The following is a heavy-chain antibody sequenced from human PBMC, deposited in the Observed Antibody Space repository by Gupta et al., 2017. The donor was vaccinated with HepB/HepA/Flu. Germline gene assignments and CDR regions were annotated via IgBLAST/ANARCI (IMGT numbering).Heavy chain of an antibody. CDR3: ARDLVGSAAGYYYYYGMDV. D-gene: IGHD1-26*01. CDR1: GGSISSYY. CDR2: IYYSGST. V-gene: IGHV4-59*01. Sequence: QVQLQESGPGLVKPSETLSLTCTVSGGSISSYYWSWIRQPPGKGLEWIGYIYYSGSTNYNPSLKRRVTISVDTSKNQFSLKLSSVTAAETAVYYCARDLVGSAAGYYYYYGMDVWGQGTTVTVSS. J-gene: IGHJ6*02.